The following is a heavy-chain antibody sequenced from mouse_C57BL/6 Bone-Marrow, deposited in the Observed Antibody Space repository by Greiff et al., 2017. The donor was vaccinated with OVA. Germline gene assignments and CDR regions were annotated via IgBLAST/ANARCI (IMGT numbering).Heavy chain of an antibody. V-gene: IGHV2-2*01. CDR1: GFSLTSYG. Sequence: QVQLQQSGPGLVQPSQSLSIPCTVSGFSLTSYGVHWVRQSPGKGLEWLGVIWSGGSTDYNAAFISRLSISKDNSKSQVFFKMNSLQADDTAIYYCARKNYGSSYSYAMDYWGQGTSVTVSS. J-gene: IGHJ4*01. D-gene: IGHD1-1*01. CDR3: ARKNYGSSYSYAMDY. CDR2: IWSGGST.